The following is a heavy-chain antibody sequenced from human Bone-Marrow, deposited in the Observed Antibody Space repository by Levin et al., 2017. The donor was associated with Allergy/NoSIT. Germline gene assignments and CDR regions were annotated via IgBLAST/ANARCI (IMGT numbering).Heavy chain of an antibody. D-gene: IGHD6-19*01. V-gene: IGHV5-10-1*01. CDR2: IDPSDSYT. CDR1: GYTFTSYW. J-gene: IGHJ1*01. CDR3: ATALTGWSLEWFQH. Sequence: KGGESLKISCKGSGYTFTSYWISWVRQMPGKGLEWMGRIDPSDSYTKYSPSFEGHVTISADESISTAYLQWSSLKASDTAMYYCATALTGWSLEWFQHWGQGTLVTVSS.